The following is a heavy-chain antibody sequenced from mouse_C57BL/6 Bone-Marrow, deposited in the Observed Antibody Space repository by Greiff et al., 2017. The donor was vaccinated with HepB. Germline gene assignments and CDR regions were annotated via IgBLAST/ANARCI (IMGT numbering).Heavy chain of an antibody. D-gene: IGHD2-4*01. J-gene: IGHJ2*01. CDR1: GYTFTDYE. V-gene: IGHV1-15*01. Sequence: VQLQQSGAELVRPGASVTLSCKASGYTFTDYEMHWVKQTPVHGLEWIGAIDPETGGTAYNQKFKGKAILTADKSSSTAYMELRSLTSEDSAVYYCTPSIFYDFPFDYWGPVTTLTVSS. CDR3: TPSIFYDFPFDY. CDR2: IDPETGGT.